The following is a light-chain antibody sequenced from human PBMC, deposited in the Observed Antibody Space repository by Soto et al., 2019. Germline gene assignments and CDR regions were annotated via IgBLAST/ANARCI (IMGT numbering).Light chain of an antibody. Sequence: QSVLTQPRSVSGSPGQSVTISCTVTTSDVGSFNYVSWYQHHPGKAPKLIIYDVSKRPSGVPDRFSGSKSRSAASLTISGLQAEDEADYYCCSFAGSYTSYVFGTGTKVTLL. J-gene: IGLJ1*01. CDR2: DVS. V-gene: IGLV2-11*01. CDR3: CSFAGSYTSYV. CDR1: TSDVGSFNY.